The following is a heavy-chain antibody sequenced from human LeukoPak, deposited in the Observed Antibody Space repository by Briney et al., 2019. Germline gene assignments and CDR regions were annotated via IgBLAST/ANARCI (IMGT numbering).Heavy chain of an antibody. CDR3: ASPTIFGVASDAFDI. Sequence: SQTLSLTCTVSGGSISSGDYYWSWIRQPPGKGLEWIGYIYYSGSTYYNPSLTSRVTITVNTSKNQFSLKLSSVTAADTAVYYCASPTIFGVASDAFDIWGQGTMVTVSS. J-gene: IGHJ3*02. D-gene: IGHD3-3*01. V-gene: IGHV4-30-4*08. CDR2: IYYSGST. CDR1: GGSISSGDYY.